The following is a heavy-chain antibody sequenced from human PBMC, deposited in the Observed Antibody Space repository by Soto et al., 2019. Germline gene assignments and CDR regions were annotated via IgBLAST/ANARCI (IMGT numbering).Heavy chain of an antibody. V-gene: IGHV1-18*01. CDR1: GYTFTSYG. J-gene: IGHJ6*03. D-gene: IGHD6-6*01. CDR3: ARDGSIAARPDYYYYMDV. Sequence: ASVKVSCKASGYTFTSYGISWVRQAPGQGLEWMGWISAYNGNTNYAQKLQGRVTMTTDTSTSTAYMELRSLRSDDTAVYYCARDGSIAARPDYYYYMDVWGKGTTVTVSS. CDR2: ISAYNGNT.